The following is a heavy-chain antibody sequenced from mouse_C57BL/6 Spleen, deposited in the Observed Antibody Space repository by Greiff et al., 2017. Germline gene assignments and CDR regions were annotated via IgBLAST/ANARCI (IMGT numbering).Heavy chain of an antibody. CDR3: ARTAHLTGTDY. Sequence: QVQLQQPGAELVKPGASVKLSCKASGYTFTSYWMQWVKQRPGQGLEWIGEIDPSDSYTNYNQKFKGKARLTVDTSSSTAYMQLSSLTSEESAVYYCARTAHLTGTDYWGQGTTLTVSS. J-gene: IGHJ2*01. D-gene: IGHD4-1*01. CDR2: IDPSDSYT. V-gene: IGHV1-50*01. CDR1: GYTFTSYW.